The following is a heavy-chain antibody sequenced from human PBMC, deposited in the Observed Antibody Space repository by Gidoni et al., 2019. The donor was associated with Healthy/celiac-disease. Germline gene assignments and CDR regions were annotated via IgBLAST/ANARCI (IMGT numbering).Heavy chain of an antibody. Sequence: QVQLQQWGAGLLKPSETLSLTCAVYGGSFSGYYWSWIRQPPGKGLEWIGEINHSGSTNYNPSLKSRVTISVDTSKNQFSLKLSSVTAADTAVYYCARGRGKKWELKISPSYAFDIWGQGTMVTVSS. J-gene: IGHJ3*02. D-gene: IGHD1-26*01. CDR1: GGSFSGYY. CDR3: ARGRGKKWELKISPSYAFDI. CDR2: INHSGST. V-gene: IGHV4-34*01.